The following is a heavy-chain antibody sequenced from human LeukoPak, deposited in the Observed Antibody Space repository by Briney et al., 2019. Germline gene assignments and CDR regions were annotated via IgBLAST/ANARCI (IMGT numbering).Heavy chain of an antibody. J-gene: IGHJ5*02. Sequence: GGSLRLSCAASGFTFSSYSMNWARQAPGKGLEWVSYISSSSSTIYYADSVKGRFTISRDNAKNSLYLQMNSLRAEDTAVYYCARERIRGTLRFDPWGQGTLVTVSS. D-gene: IGHD3-16*01. CDR1: GFTFSSYS. V-gene: IGHV3-48*04. CDR2: ISSSSSTI. CDR3: ARERIRGTLRFDP.